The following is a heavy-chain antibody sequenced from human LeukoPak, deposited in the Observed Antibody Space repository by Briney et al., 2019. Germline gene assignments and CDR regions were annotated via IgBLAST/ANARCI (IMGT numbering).Heavy chain of an antibody. D-gene: IGHD3-22*01. CDR1: GFNFRAYW. CDR3: ARSGWYDSSGYYYVSYYFDY. V-gene: IGHV3-23*01. Sequence: GGSLRLSCTTSGFNFRAYWMGWVRQAPGKGLEWVSAISGSGGSTYYADSVKGRFTISRDNSKNTLYLQMNSLRAEDTAVYYCARSGWYDSSGYYYVSYYFDYWGQGTLVTVSS. J-gene: IGHJ4*02. CDR2: ISGSGGST.